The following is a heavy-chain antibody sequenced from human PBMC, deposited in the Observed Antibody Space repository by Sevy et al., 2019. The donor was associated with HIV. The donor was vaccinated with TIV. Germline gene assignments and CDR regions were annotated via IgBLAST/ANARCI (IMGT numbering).Heavy chain of an antibody. CDR2: VSFSGTP. J-gene: IGHJ6*03. CDR1: GGSISSYGYQ. CDR3: ARRADYSGNFSHNYYMDF. Sequence: SETLSLTCTVSGGSISSYGYQWAWIRQPPGKGLEWIGSVSFSGTPYYNPPLQSRVTISADMSKNQFSLKLNSVTAAETAVYFCARRADYSGNFSHNYYMDFWGKGTTVTVSS. D-gene: IGHD4-4*01. V-gene: IGHV4-39*01.